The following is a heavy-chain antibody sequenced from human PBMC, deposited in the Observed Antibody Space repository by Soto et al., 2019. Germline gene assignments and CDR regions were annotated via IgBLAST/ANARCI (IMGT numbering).Heavy chain of an antibody. D-gene: IGHD1-1*01. CDR3: ARGHGRLEPVY. CDR1: GFTFSSYW. CDR2: INSGGS. J-gene: IGHJ4*02. V-gene: IGHV3-74*03. Sequence: PGGSLRLSCAASGFTFSSYWMNWVRQAPGKGLVFVSGINSGGSVYADSVKGRFTISRDTAKNALYLDMNSLRVEDTAVYYCARGHGRLEPVYWGQGALVTVSS.